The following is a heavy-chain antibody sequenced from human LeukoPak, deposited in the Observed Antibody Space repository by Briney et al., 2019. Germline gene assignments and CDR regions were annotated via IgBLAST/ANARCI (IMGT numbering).Heavy chain of an antibody. CDR2: ISSSSSYI. D-gene: IGHD6-19*01. CDR1: GFTFSSYS. Sequence: GGSLRLSCAASGFTFSSYSMNWVRQAPGQGLEWVSSISSSSSYIYYADSVKGRFTISRDNAKNSLYLQMNSLRAEDTAVYYCAAVREHLPDAFNIWGQGTMVTVSS. CDR3: AAVREHLPDAFNI. V-gene: IGHV3-21*01. J-gene: IGHJ3*02.